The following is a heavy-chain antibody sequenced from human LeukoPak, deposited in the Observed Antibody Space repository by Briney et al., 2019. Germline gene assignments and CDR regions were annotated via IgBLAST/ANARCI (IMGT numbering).Heavy chain of an antibody. CDR2: IYYSGST. J-gene: IGHJ6*03. CDR3: AREGPLTGFLEWLPSYYYMDV. CDR1: GGSISSYY. Sequence: SETLSLTCTVSGGSISSYYWSWIRQPPGKGLEWIGYIYYSGSTNYNPSLKSRVTISVDTSKNQFSLKLSSVTAADTAVYYCAREGPLTGFLEWLPSYYYMDVWGKGTTVTVSS. V-gene: IGHV4-59*01. D-gene: IGHD3-3*01.